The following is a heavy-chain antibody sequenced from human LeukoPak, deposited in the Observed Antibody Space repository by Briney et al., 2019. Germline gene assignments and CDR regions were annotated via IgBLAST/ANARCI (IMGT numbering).Heavy chain of an antibody. D-gene: IGHD5-12*01. Sequence: TGGSLRLSCAASGFTFSSYWMSWVRQAPGRGLEWMANIKQDGSEKYYVDSVKGRFTISRDNAKNSLYLQMNSLRAEDTAVYYCARDSGYEYYYYGMDVWGQGTTVTVSS. CDR3: ARDSGYEYYYYGMDV. CDR2: IKQDGSEK. V-gene: IGHV3-7*01. J-gene: IGHJ6*02. CDR1: GFTFSSYW.